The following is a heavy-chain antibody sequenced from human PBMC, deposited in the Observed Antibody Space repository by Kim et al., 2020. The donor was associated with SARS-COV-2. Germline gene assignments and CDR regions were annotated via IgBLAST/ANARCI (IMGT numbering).Heavy chain of an antibody. V-gene: IGHV4-61*02. CDR1: GGSISSGSYY. CDR3: ARYTSGRYYDSSGYSEP. J-gene: IGHJ5*02. CDR2: IYTSGST. Sequence: SETLSLTCTVSGGSISSGSYYWSWIRQPAGKGLEWIGRIYTSGSTNYNPSLKSRVTISVDTSKNQFSLKLSSVTAADTAVYYCARYTSGRYYDSSGYSEPWGQGTLVTVSS. D-gene: IGHD3-22*01.